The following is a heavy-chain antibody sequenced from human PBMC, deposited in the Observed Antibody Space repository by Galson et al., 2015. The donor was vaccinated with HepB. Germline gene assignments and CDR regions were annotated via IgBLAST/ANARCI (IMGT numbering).Heavy chain of an antibody. Sequence: SVKVSCKVSGYTLTELSMHWVRQAPGKGLEWMGGFDPEDGETIYAQKFQGRVTMTEDTSTDTAYMELSSLRSEDTAVYYCATGGGYSYGYLGTGTYYFDYWGQGTLVTVSS. D-gene: IGHD5-18*01. J-gene: IGHJ4*02. V-gene: IGHV1-24*01. CDR2: FDPEDGET. CDR3: ATGGGYSYGYLGTGTYYFDY. CDR1: GYTLTELS.